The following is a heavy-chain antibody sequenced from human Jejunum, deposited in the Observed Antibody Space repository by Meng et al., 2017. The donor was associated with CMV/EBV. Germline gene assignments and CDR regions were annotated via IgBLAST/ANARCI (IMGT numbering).Heavy chain of an antibody. CDR2: IYYDGSA. Sequence: QMQLQESGPGPGKASETLSLTCTVSSASISSTTYYWGWIRQSPGKGLEWIGSIYYDGSAYYNPSLKSRVTMSVDTSKNQFSLKVSSVTAADTAVYYCATRNGQYGDPVTWFDPWGQGTLVTVSS. CDR3: ATRNGQYGDPVTWFDP. V-gene: IGHV4-39*07. J-gene: IGHJ5*02. D-gene: IGHD4-17*01. CDR1: SASISSTTYY.